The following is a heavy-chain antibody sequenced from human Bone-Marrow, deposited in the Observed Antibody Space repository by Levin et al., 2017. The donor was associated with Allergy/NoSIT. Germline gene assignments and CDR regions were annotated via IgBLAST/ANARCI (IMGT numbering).Heavy chain of an antibody. V-gene: IGHV3-33*01. Sequence: GGSLRLSCAASGFTFSSYGMHWVRQAPGKGLEWVAVIWYDGSNKYYADSVKGRFTISRDNSKNTLYLQMNSLRAEDTAVYYCATSGYCSGGSCYSAYFDYWGQGTLVTVSS. D-gene: IGHD2-15*01. CDR1: GFTFSSYG. J-gene: IGHJ4*02. CDR2: IWYDGSNK. CDR3: ATSGYCSGGSCYSAYFDY.